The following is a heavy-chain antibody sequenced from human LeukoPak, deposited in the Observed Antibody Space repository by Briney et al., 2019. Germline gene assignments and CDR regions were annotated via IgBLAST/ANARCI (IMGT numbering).Heavy chain of an antibody. Sequence: GGSLRLSCAASGFTFSSYWMGWVRQAPGKGLEWVANIKQDGSEKYYVDSVKGRFTISRDNAKNSLYLQMNSLRAEDTAVYYCVRERGIPYYDFANWFDPWGQGTLVTVSS. CDR1: GFTFSSYW. D-gene: IGHD3-3*01. CDR3: VRERGIPYYDFANWFDP. J-gene: IGHJ5*02. V-gene: IGHV3-7*01. CDR2: IKQDGSEK.